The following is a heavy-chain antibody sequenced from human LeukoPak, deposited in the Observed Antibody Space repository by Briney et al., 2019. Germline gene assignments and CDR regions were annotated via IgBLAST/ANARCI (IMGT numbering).Heavy chain of an antibody. D-gene: IGHD2-15*01. CDR1: GFTFSGYA. J-gene: IGHJ4*02. Sequence: PGGSLRLSCAASGFTFSGYAMSWVRQAPGKGLEWVSTISGGSSGSTYYADPVKGRFTISRDSSKNTLFLQMNSLRAEDTAVYYCAKAASRFWDCTGGSCSGYFFDYWGQGTLVTVSS. CDR2: ISGGSSGST. V-gene: IGHV3-23*01. CDR3: AKAASRFWDCTGGSCSGYFFDY.